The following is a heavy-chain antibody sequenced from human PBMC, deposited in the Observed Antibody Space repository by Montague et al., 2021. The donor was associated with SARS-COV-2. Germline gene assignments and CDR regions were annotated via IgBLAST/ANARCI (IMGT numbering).Heavy chain of an antibody. D-gene: IGHD1-26*01. CDR2: INWNSNSI. V-gene: IGHV3-9*01. Sequence: SLRLSCAASGFTFGDYAMHWVRQAPGKGLEWVSGINWNSNSIGYADSVKGRFTISRDNAKNSLYLQMNSLRAEDTALYYWVKGYSGTYDEYFDLWGRGTLVTVSS. J-gene: IGHJ2*01. CDR3: VKGYSGTYDEYFDL. CDR1: GFTFGDYA.